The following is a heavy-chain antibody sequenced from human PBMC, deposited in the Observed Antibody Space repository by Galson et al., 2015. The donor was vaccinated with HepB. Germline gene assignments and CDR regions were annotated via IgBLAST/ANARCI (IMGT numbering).Heavy chain of an antibody. Sequence: SLRLSCAASGFTVGRNFMSWVRQAPGKGLEWVSLIYSGGDIRYADSVKGRFTISRDSSKAILYLQTTSLRAEDTATYYCATRSTSAPHWGQGTLVTVSS. CDR3: ATRSTSAPH. CDR1: GFTVGRNF. D-gene: IGHD6-13*01. CDR2: IYSGGDI. V-gene: IGHV3-53*01. J-gene: IGHJ4*02.